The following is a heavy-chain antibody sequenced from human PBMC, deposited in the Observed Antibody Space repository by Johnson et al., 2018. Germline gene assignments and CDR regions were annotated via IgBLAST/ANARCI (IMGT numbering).Heavy chain of an antibody. CDR1: GFTFDDYS. CDR2: ISWDGRYT. D-gene: IGHD1-14*01. Sequence: VQLVQSGGVVAQXGGSLRLSCAASGFTFDDYSMVWVRQLPGRGLEWVSLISWDGRYTYYADSVKGRFTFSRDNSKNSLFLQMNSLRTEDTAFSYCAKAVNRKYYYYFGMDVWGRGTTVTVSS. V-gene: IGHV3-43*01. J-gene: IGHJ6*02. CDR3: AKAVNRKYYYYFGMDV.